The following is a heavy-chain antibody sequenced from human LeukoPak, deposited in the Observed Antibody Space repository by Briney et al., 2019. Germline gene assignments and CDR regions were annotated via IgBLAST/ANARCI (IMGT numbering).Heavy chain of an antibody. J-gene: IGHJ4*02. V-gene: IGHV4-61*01. CDR2: IYYSGST. CDR1: GGSVRIGSYY. CDR3: AREPLGAPDY. Sequence: KTSETLSLTCTVPGGSVRIGSYYRSWIRQPPGKGLEWIGYIYYSGSTNYNPSLKSRVTISVDTSKNQFSLKLSYVTAADTAVYCCAREPLGAPDYWGEGTLVTVSS. D-gene: IGHD1-26*01.